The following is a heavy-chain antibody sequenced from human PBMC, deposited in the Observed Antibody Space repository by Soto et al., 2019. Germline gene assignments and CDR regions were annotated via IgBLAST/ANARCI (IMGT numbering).Heavy chain of an antibody. D-gene: IGHD1-26*01. CDR1: GFTVSSYG. Sequence: QVQLVESGGAVVEPGGSLTLSCATSGFTVSSYGTHCVRQAPGKGLQWVANVWYDAAKKTYADSVKGRFTIARDNSENLLYLQMDSLRDGDTATYLCARVSVGGTTHSDYWGQGPLVTVSS. J-gene: IGHJ4*02. CDR2: VWYDAAKK. CDR3: ARVSVGGTTHSDY. V-gene: IGHV3-33*01.